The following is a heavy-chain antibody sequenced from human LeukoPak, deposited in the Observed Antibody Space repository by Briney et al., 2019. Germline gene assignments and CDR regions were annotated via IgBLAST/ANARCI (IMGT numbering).Heavy chain of an antibody. CDR3: ARSPLVGDNWFDP. D-gene: IGHD2-2*01. Sequence: ASVKVSCKASGGTFSSYAISWVRQAPGQGLEWMGGIIPIFGTANYAQKFQGRVTITTDESTSTAYMELSSLRSEDTAVYYCARSPLVGDNWFDPWGQGTLVTASS. CDR1: GGTFSSYA. J-gene: IGHJ5*02. CDR2: IIPIFGTA. V-gene: IGHV1-69*05.